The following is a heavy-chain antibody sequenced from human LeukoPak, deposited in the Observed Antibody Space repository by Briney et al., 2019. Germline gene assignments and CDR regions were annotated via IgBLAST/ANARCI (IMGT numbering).Heavy chain of an antibody. V-gene: IGHV1-69*10. CDR1: GGTFSSYA. CDR2: IIPILGIA. Sequence: WASVSVSCKASGGTFSSYAISWVRQAPGQGLEWMGGIIPILGIANYAQKFQGRVTITADKSTSTAYMELSSLRSEDTAVYYCARADLTTVVTGYFDYWGQGTLVTVSS. CDR3: ARADLTTVVTGYFDY. J-gene: IGHJ4*02. D-gene: IGHD4-17*01.